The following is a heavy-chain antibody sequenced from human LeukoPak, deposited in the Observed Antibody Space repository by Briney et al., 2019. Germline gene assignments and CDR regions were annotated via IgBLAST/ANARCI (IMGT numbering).Heavy chain of an antibody. CDR2: VSASGSS. D-gene: IGHD4/OR15-4a*01. J-gene: IGHJ5*02. CDR1: GGSVRSFY. V-gene: IGHV4-59*08. CDR3: ARRGLSAAFDP. Sequence: SETLSLTCAVSGGSVRSFYWNWIRQPPWKAREWVECVSASGSSTYNPSLKSRVTISRDTSKNELSLRLSSVTAADTAIYYCARRGLSAAFDPWGQGTLVTVSS.